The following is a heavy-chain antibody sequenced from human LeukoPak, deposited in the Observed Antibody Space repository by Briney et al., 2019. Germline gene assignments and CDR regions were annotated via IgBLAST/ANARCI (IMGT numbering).Heavy chain of an antibody. Sequence: GESLRLSCAASGFTFSSYSMNWVRQAPGKGLEWVSSISSSSSYIYYADSVKGRFTISRDNAKNSLYLQMNSLRAEGTAVYYCAKATSRLLWFGEFPYGMDVWGQGTTVTVSS. D-gene: IGHD3-10*01. CDR2: ISSSSSYI. CDR1: GFTFSSYS. CDR3: AKATSRLLWFGEFPYGMDV. V-gene: IGHV3-21*01. J-gene: IGHJ6*02.